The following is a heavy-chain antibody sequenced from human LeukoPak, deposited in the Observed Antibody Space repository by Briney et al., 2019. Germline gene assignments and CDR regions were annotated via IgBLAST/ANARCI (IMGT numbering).Heavy chain of an antibody. J-gene: IGHJ4*02. CDR1: GFTFDDYA. CDR3: AKDPEGRMVAIDY. V-gene: IGHV3-9*01. Sequence: GGSLRLSCAASGFTFDDYAMHWVRQAPGKGLEWVSGISWNSGSIGHADSVKGRFTISRDNAKNSLYLQMNSLRAEDTALYYCAKDPEGRMVAIDYWGQGTLVTVSS. D-gene: IGHD5-12*01. CDR2: ISWNSGSI.